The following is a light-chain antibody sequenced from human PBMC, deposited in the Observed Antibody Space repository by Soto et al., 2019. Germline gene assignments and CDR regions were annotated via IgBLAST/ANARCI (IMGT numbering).Light chain of an antibody. Sequence: QAVLTQSPSASASLGASVKLTCTLSSGHSTNALAWHQQQPDKGPRYLMNVNSDGSHSKGDGIPDCFSGSSSGSERYLTISSLQSEDEADYYCQTWGTGIVVFGGGTKLTVL. V-gene: IGLV4-69*01. J-gene: IGLJ2*01. CDR3: QTWGTGIVV. CDR2: VNSDGSH. CDR1: SGHSTNA.